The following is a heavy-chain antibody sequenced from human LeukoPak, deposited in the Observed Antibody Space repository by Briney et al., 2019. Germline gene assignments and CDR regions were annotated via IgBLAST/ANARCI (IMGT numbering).Heavy chain of an antibody. Sequence: GGSLRLSCAASGFTFSSYGMHWGRQAPGKGLEWVAVTSYDGSDKYYADSVKGRFTISRDNSKNTLYLQMGSLRAEDTAVYYCAKEETYNAFDIWGQGTMVTVSS. CDR3: AKEETYNAFDI. CDR1: GFTFSSYG. J-gene: IGHJ3*02. CDR2: TSYDGSDK. D-gene: IGHD2-2*02. V-gene: IGHV3-30*18.